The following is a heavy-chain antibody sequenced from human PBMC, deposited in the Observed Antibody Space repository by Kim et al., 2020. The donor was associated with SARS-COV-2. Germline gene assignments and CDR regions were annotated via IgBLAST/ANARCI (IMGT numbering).Heavy chain of an antibody. Sequence: LTRRVNISVDTSKNQFSLKLSSVTAADTAVYYCARGSSSGYKARYYGMDVWGQGTTVTVSS. D-gene: IGHD6-19*01. J-gene: IGHJ6*02. CDR3: ARGSSSGYKARYYGMDV. V-gene: IGHV4-59*09.